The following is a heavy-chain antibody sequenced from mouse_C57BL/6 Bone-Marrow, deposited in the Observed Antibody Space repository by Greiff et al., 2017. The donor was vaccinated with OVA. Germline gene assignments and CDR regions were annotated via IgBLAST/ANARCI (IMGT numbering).Heavy chain of an antibody. V-gene: IGHV1-15*01. Sequence: QVQLKQSGAELVRPGASVTLSCEASGYTFTDYEMHWVKQTPVHGLEWIGAIDPETGGTAYNQKFKGKAILTADKSSSTAYMELRSLTSEDSAVYYCTRRDYYGSSLYWYFDVWGTGTTVTVSS. CDR3: TRRDYYGSSLYWYFDV. J-gene: IGHJ1*03. CDR2: IDPETGGT. CDR1: GYTFTDYE. D-gene: IGHD1-1*01.